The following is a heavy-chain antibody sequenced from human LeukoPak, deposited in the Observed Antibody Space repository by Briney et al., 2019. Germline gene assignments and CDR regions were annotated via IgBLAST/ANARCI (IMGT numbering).Heavy chain of an antibody. V-gene: IGHV3-23*01. Sequence: GGSLRLSCAASGFTFSSYGMSWVRQAPGKWLEWVSAISGGAPSTYYADSVKGRFSISRDNSKNTLYLQMNSLRAEDTAVYFCVKEPLEEYGSGFFDIWGQGTMVTVSS. J-gene: IGHJ3*02. CDR1: GFTFSSYG. D-gene: IGHD3-10*01. CDR2: ISGGAPST. CDR3: VKEPLEEYGSGFFDI.